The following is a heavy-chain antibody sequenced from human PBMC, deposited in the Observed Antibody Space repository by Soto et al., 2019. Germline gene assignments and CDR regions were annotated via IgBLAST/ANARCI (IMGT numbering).Heavy chain of an antibody. CDR3: ARETGNHLYYYYGMDV. CDR1: GGSISSYY. V-gene: IGHV4-59*01. CDR2: IYYSGST. Sequence: LSLTCTVSGGSISSYYWSWIRQPPGKGLEWIGYIYYSGSTNYNPSLKSRVTISVDTSKNQFSLKLSSVTAADTAVYYCARETGNHLYYYYGMDVWGQGTTVTVSS. J-gene: IGHJ6*02.